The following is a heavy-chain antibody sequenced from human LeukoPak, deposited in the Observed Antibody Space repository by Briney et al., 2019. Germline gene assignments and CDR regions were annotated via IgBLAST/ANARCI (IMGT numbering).Heavy chain of an antibody. CDR1: RVTFSSNA. CDR2: ISGTGHST. D-gene: IGHD6-19*01. CDR3: AKDLGVAVGRGYFEY. J-gene: IGHJ4*02. Sequence: GGSLRLSCAPSRVTFSSNAMTSVREAPGTGREWVSGISGTGHSTYYADPVKGRFTISRDNSKNTLDLQMNSLRAEDTAVYYWAKDLGVAVGRGYFEYWGQGTLVTVSS. V-gene: IGHV3-23*01.